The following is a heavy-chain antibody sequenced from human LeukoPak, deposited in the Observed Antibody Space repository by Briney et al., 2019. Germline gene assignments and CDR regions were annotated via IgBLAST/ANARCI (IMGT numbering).Heavy chain of an antibody. Sequence: SETLSLTCIVSGGSISTSTYYWAWVRQPPGKGLEWIGSIYKTGSTNYSPSLKSRVTISVDTSENQFSLKLSSVTAADTAVYYCARVSILITMVRGVITYFDYWGQGTLVTVSS. CDR1: GGSISTSTYY. V-gene: IGHV4-39*01. D-gene: IGHD3-10*01. J-gene: IGHJ4*02. CDR2: IYKTGST. CDR3: ARVSILITMVRGVITYFDY.